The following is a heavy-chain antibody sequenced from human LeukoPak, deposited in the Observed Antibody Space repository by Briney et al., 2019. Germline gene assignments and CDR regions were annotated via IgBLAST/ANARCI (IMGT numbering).Heavy chain of an antibody. V-gene: IGHV3-21*01. CDR3: ARRPITMIVVVKFDY. Sequence: PGGSLRLSCAASGFTFSSYSMNWVRQAPGKGLEWVSSISSSSSYIYYADSVKGRFTISRDNAKNSLYLQMNSLRAEDTAVYYCARRPITMIVVVKFDYWGQGTLVTVSS. CDR2: ISSSSSYI. J-gene: IGHJ4*02. CDR1: GFTFSSYS. D-gene: IGHD3-22*01.